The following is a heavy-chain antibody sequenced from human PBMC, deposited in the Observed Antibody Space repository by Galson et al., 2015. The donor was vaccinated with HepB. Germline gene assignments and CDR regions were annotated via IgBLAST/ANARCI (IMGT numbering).Heavy chain of an antibody. J-gene: IGHJ4*02. CDR2: IYSGGST. V-gene: IGHV3-66*02. D-gene: IGHD6-19*01. Sequence: SLRLSCAASGFTVSSNYMSWVRQAPGKGLEWVSVIYSGGSTYYADSVKGRFTISRDNSKNTLYLQMNSLRAEDTAVYYCGGYSSGWYPYYFDYWGQGTLVTVSS. CDR1: GFTVSSNY. CDR3: GGYSSGWYPYYFDY.